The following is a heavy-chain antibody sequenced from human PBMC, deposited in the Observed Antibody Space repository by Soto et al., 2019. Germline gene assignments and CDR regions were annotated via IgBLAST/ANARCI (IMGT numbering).Heavy chain of an antibody. CDR1: GGSISSSSYY. CDR3: ARHPLGGGGYGLLYYFDY. D-gene: IGHD5-12*01. V-gene: IGHV4-39*01. CDR2: IYYSGST. J-gene: IGHJ4*02. Sequence: SETLSLTCTVSGGSISSSSYYWGWIRQPPGKGLEWIGSIYYSGSTYYNPSLKSRVTISVDTSKNQFSLKLSSVTAADTAVYNCARHPLGGGGYGLLYYFDYWGQGTLVTVSS.